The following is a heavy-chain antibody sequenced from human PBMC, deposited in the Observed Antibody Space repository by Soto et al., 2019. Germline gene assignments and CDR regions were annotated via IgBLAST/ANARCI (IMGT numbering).Heavy chain of an antibody. V-gene: IGHV3-23*01. D-gene: IGHD1-26*01. CDR1: GFTFSSHA. CDR3: AKDERGTTLFDN. Sequence: GGSLRLSCTASGFTFSSHAMSWVRQAPGKGLEWVSAISGGGGSTYYADSVKGRFTISRDNSKNTLYLQMNSLRAEDTAAYYCAKDERGTTLFDNWGQGTLVTVSS. CDR2: ISGGGGST. J-gene: IGHJ4*02.